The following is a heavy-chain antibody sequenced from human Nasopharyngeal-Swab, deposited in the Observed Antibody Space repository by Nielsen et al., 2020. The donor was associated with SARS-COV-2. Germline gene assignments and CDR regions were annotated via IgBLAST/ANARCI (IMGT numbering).Heavy chain of an antibody. CDR1: GYSFTTSW. J-gene: IGHJ6*02. CDR3: AIDYGSGTYGLDV. D-gene: IGHD3-10*01. CDR2: IYPGDSDT. V-gene: IGHV5-51*01. Sequence: GESLKISCKGSGYSFTTSWIGWVRQMPGKGLEWMGIIYPGDSDTRYSPSFQGQVSISVDKSITTAYLQWNSLKASDTATYFCAIDYGSGTYGLDVWGQGTRVTVSS.